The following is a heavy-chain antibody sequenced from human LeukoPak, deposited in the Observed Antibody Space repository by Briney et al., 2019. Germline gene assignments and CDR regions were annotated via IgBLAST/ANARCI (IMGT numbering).Heavy chain of an antibody. CDR1: GFTVSSNY. CDR2: IYSGGST. Sequence: GGSLRLSCAASGFTVSSNYMSWVRQAPGKGLEWVSIIYSGGSTYYADSVKGRFTISRDNSKNTLYLQMNSLRAEDTAVYYCARDKFYYDSIAYYYYMDVWGKGTTVTVSS. J-gene: IGHJ6*03. D-gene: IGHD3-22*01. CDR3: ARDKFYYDSIAYYYYMDV. V-gene: IGHV3-66*01.